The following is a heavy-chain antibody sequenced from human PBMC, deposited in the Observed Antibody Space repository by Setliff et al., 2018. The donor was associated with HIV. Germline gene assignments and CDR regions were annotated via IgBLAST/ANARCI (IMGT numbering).Heavy chain of an antibody. Sequence: NPSETLSLTCTFSDDSINSYYCALIRQPAGKRLQLIGRIHTSGSINYNPSLRSRVFLSVDPSKNQCSLKVHSLTAADTAVYYCARAGYYFPYFDYWGQGILVTVSS. V-gene: IGHV4-4*07. D-gene: IGHD3-22*01. CDR1: DDSINSYY. J-gene: IGHJ4*02. CDR3: ARAGYYFPYFDY. CDR2: IHTSGSI.